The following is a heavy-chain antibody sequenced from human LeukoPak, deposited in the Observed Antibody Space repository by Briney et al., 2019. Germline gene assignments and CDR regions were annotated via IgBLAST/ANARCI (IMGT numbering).Heavy chain of an antibody. D-gene: IGHD3-10*01. Sequence: GGSLRLSCAASGFNVNKSYLSWVRQAPGRGLEWVSVIYSAGTTYYADPVKGRFTISREESKNTVYLQMNSLRAEDTAVYYCARDLAPLLWFGEPREVWGKGTMVTVSS. J-gene: IGHJ6*04. V-gene: IGHV3-53*01. CDR3: ARDLAPLLWFGEPREV. CDR1: GFNVNKSY. CDR2: IYSAGTT.